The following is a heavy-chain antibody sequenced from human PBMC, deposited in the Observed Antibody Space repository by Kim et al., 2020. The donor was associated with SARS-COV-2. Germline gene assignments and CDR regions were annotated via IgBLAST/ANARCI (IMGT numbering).Heavy chain of an antibody. CDR2: TYYRSKWYN. J-gene: IGHJ6*02. CDR3: ARAPFPHKYIVVVPAAIPASDYYGMDV. D-gene: IGHD2-2*01. CDR1: GDRVSSNSAA. V-gene: IGHV6-1*01. Sequence: SQTLSLTCAISGDRVSSNSAAWNWIRQSPSRGLEWLGRTYYRSKWYNDYAVSVKSRITINPDTSKNQFSLQLNSVTPEDTAVYYCARAPFPHKYIVVVPAAIPASDYYGMDVWGQGTTVTVSS.